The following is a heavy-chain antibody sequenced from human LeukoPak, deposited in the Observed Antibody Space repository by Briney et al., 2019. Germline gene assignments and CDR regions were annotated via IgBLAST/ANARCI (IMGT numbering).Heavy chain of an antibody. CDR3: AKPRGGAAPQAFDY. Sequence: GGSLRLSCTASGFTFSSFGMYWVRQSPGKGLKWVAYMSHGGTLEKYADSVKGRFTISRDNSQNTLNMQMNSLRAEDTAVYYCAKPRGGAAPQAFDYWGQGTLVTVSS. CDR1: GFTFSSFG. J-gene: IGHJ4*02. CDR2: MSHGGTLE. V-gene: IGHV3-30*02. D-gene: IGHD6-6*01.